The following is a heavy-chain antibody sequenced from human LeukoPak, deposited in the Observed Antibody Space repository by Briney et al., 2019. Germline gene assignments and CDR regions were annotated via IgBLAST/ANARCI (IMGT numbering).Heavy chain of an antibody. D-gene: IGHD3-22*01. V-gene: IGHV3-20*04. Sequence: GGSLRLSCAASGFTFEDYGMSWVRQAPGKGLEWVSGINWNGGSTGYADSVKGRFTISRDNAKNSLYLQMNSLRAEDTALYYCARGVYYYDSSGPFDYWGQGTLSPSPQ. J-gene: IGHJ4*02. CDR1: GFTFEDYG. CDR2: INWNGGST. CDR3: ARGVYYYDSSGPFDY.